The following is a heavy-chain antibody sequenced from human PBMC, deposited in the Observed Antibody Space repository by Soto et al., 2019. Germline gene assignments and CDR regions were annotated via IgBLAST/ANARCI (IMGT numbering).Heavy chain of an antibody. J-gene: IGHJ4*02. Sequence: SETLSLTCAVYGGSFSGYYWSWIRQPPGKGLEWIGEINHSGSANYNPSLKSRVTISVDTSKNQFSLKLSSVAAADTAVYYCARHTSYTSGWCDYWGRGTLVTVSS. CDR1: GGSFSGYY. CDR3: ARHTSYTSGWCDY. D-gene: IGHD6-19*01. V-gene: IGHV4-34*01. CDR2: INHSGSA.